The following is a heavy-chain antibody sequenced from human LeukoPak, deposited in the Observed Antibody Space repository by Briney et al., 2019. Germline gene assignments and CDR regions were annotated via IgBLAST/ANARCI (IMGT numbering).Heavy chain of an antibody. D-gene: IGHD6-19*01. CDR2: ISGSGGST. V-gene: IGHV3-23*01. CDR3: AKDLQWLVSGVGFDY. Sequence: GGSLRLSCAASGFTFSSYAMSWVRQAPGKGLEWVSAISGSGGSTYYADSVKGRFTISRDNSKNTLYLQMNSLRAGDTAVYYCAKDLQWLVSGVGFDYWGQGTLVTVSS. J-gene: IGHJ4*02. CDR1: GFTFSSYA.